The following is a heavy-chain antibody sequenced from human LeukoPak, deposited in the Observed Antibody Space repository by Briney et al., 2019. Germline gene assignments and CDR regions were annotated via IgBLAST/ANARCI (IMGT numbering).Heavy chain of an antibody. D-gene: IGHD3-22*01. V-gene: IGHV4-39*07. J-gene: IGHJ3*02. Sequence: SEALSLTCTVSGGSISSSSYYWGWIRQPPGTGLEWIGSIYYSGSTYYNPSLKSRVTISVDTSKNQFSLKLSSVTAADTAVYYCARSSRLSDAFDIWGQGTMVTVSS. CDR3: ARSSRLSDAFDI. CDR2: IYYSGST. CDR1: GGSISSSSYY.